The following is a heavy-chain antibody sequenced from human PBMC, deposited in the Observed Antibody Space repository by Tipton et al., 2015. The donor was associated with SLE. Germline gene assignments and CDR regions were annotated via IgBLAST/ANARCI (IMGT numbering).Heavy chain of an antibody. CDR1: GGSISSSSYY. J-gene: IGHJ5*02. CDR2: IYYSGST. V-gene: IGHV4-39*07. Sequence: GLVKPSETLSLTCTVSGGSISSSSYYWGWIRQPPGKGLEWIGSIYYSGSTYYNPSLKSRVTISVDTSKNQFSLKLSSVTAADTAVYYCARVGSYRRWFDPWGQGTLVIVSS. D-gene: IGHD1-14*01. CDR3: ARVGSYRRWFDP.